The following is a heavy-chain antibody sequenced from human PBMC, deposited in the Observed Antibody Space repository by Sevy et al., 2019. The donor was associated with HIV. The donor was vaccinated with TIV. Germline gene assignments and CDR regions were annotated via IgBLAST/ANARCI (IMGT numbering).Heavy chain of an antibody. Sequence: SETLSLTCTVSGGSISSYYWSWIRQPAGKGLEWIGRIYTSGSTKYNPSLKGRVTVSVDTSMSQLSLKVTSVTAADTAVYYCARDLGIPRFDPWGQGTLITVSS. V-gene: IGHV4-4*07. J-gene: IGHJ5*02. CDR1: GGSISSYY. D-gene: IGHD2-21*01. CDR3: ARDLGIPRFDP. CDR2: IYTSGST.